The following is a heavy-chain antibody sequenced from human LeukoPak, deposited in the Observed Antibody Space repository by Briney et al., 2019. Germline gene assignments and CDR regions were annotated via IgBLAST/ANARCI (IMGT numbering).Heavy chain of an antibody. CDR3: AEQYGSGTYNNFPDY. V-gene: IGHV3-23*01. J-gene: IGHJ4*02. CDR2: ISGSGGVT. D-gene: IGHD3-10*01. Sequence: PGGSLRLSCEVSGFTFSSYAMTWVRQAPGKGLEWVSTISGSGGVTYYADSVKGRFTVSRDNSRNTVYVQLNSLRAEDTAVYYCAEQYGSGTYNNFPDYWGQGTLVTVSS. CDR1: GFTFSSYA.